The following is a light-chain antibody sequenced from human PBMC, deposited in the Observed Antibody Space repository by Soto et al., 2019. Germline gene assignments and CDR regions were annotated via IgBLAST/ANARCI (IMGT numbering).Light chain of an antibody. Sequence: QSALTQPRSVSGSPGQSVTISCTGTSSDVGGYNYVSWYQQHPGKAPKLMIYDVSKRPSGVPDRFSGSKSGITASLTISGLQAEDEADYYCCSYAGSYTFEVFGTGTKVTVL. CDR1: SSDVGGYNY. J-gene: IGLJ1*01. CDR3: CSYAGSYTFEV. V-gene: IGLV2-11*01. CDR2: DVS.